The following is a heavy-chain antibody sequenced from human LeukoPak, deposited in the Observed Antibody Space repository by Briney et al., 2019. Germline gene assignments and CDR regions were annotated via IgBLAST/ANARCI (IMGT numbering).Heavy chain of an antibody. J-gene: IGHJ6*02. D-gene: IGHD2-2*01. CDR3: ARGAYCSSTSCGYYYYYGMDV. CDR2: INPNSGGT. V-gene: IGHV1-2*02. CDR1: GYTFTGYY. Sequence: ASVKVSCEASGYTFTGYYMHWVRQAPGQGLEWMGWINPNSGGTNYAQKFQGRVTMTRDTSISTAYMELSRLRSDDTAVYYCARGAYCSSTSCGYYYYYGMDVWGQGTTVTVSS.